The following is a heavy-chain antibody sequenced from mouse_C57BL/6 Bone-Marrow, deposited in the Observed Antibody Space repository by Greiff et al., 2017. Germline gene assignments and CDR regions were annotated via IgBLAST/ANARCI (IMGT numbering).Heavy chain of an antibody. CDR1: GFTFSSYA. CDR3: ARWLLGAMDY. D-gene: IGHD2-3*01. J-gene: IGHJ4*01. CDR2: ISDGGSYT. Sequence: EVQLVESGGGLVKPGGSLKLSCAASGFTFSSYAMSWVRQTPEKRLEWVATISDGGSYTYYPDNVKGRFPISRDNAKNNLYLQMSHLKSEDTAMYYCARWLLGAMDYWGQGTSVTVSS. V-gene: IGHV5-4*01.